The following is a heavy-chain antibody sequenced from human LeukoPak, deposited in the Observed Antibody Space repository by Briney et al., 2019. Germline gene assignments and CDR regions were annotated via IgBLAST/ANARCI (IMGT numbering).Heavy chain of an antibody. CDR3: ARDNRASFDAFDI. CDR1: GFTASSNY. V-gene: IGHV3-66*02. D-gene: IGHD2-2*01. Sequence: GGSLRLSCAASGFTASSNYMSWVRQAPGKGLEWVSVIYSGGSTYYADSVKGRFTISRDNSKNTLYLQMNSLRAEDTAVYYCARDNRASFDAFDIWGQGTMVTVSS. CDR2: IYSGGST. J-gene: IGHJ3*02.